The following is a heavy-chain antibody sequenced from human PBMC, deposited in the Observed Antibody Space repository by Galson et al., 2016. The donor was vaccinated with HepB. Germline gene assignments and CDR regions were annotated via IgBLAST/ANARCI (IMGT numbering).Heavy chain of an antibody. CDR1: GYTFTSYG. CDR2: ISAYNGNT. J-gene: IGHJ5*02. CDR3: ARVIGYSRQNWFDP. D-gene: IGHD6-13*01. V-gene: IGHV1-18*04. Sequence: SVKVSCKASGYTFTSYGISWVRQAPGQGLEWMGWISAYNGNTNYAQNLQGRVTMTTDTSTTTAYMELRSLRSNDTAVYYCARVIGYSRQNWFDPWGQGTLVTVSS.